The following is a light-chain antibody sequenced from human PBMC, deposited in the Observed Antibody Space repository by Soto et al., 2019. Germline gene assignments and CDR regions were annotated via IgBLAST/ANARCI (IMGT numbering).Light chain of an antibody. CDR2: YDD. Sequence: QSVLTQPPSVSEAPRQRVTISCSGSSSNIGNNGVNWYQQLPGKAPKLLIYYDDLLPSGVSDRFSGSKSGTSASLAIRGLQSEDEADYYCAAWDDSLNGYVFGTGTKVTVL. J-gene: IGLJ1*01. V-gene: IGLV1-36*01. CDR1: SSNIGNNG. CDR3: AAWDDSLNGYV.